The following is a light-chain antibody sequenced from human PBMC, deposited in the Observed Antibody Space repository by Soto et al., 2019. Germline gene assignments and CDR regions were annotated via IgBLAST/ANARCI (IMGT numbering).Light chain of an antibody. J-gene: IGLJ2*01. CDR3: SSYTSSSTVV. CDR1: RSDVGGYNY. V-gene: IGLV2-14*01. Sequence: QSALTQPSSVSGSPGQSSTISRTGTRSDVGGYNYVSWYQQHPGKAPKLMIYEVSNRPSGVSNRFSGSKSGNTASLTISGLQAEDEADYYCSSYTSSSTVVFGGGTKLTVL. CDR2: EVS.